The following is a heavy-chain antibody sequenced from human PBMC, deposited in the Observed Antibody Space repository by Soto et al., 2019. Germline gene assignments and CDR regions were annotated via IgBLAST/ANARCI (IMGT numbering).Heavy chain of an antibody. CDR2: ISAYNGNT. V-gene: IGHV1-18*01. Sequence: VASVKVSCKASGYTFTSYGISWVRQAPGQGLEWMGWISAYNGNTNYAQKLQGRVTMTTDTSTSTAYMELRSLRSDDTAVYYCARVSFSGSYYDFWSGYSGSDYWGQGTLVTVSS. J-gene: IGHJ4*02. D-gene: IGHD3-3*01. CDR1: GYTFTSYG. CDR3: ARVSFSGSYYDFWSGYSGSDY.